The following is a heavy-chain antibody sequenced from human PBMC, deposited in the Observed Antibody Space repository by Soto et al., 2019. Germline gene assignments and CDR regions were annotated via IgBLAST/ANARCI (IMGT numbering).Heavy chain of an antibody. D-gene: IGHD3-10*01. V-gene: IGHV4-31*03. J-gene: IGHJ6*02. Sequence: QVQLQESGPGLVKSSQTLSLTCTVSGGSISSGGNYWSWIRQHPGKGLEWIGYIYHSGSTYYNPSLKSRVTISVDTSKNQFSLKLNSVTAADTAVYYCARARMVRGVIYYYGMDVWGHGTTVTVSS. CDR2: IYHSGST. CDR3: ARARMVRGVIYYYGMDV. CDR1: GGSISSGGNY.